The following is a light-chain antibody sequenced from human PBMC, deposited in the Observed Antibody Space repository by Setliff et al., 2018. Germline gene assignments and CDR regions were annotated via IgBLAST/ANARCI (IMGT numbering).Light chain of an antibody. CDR1: SSDGGVFNY. CDR3: SAYKSDSTYV. CDR2: DVT. J-gene: IGLJ1*01. Sequence: QSALAQPASVSGSPGQSITISCTGTSSDGGVFNYVSWYQQHPGKAPKLMIYDVTSRPSGVSNRFSGSKSGNTASLTISGLQVEEEADYYCSAYKSDSTYVFGTGTKATVL. V-gene: IGLV2-14*03.